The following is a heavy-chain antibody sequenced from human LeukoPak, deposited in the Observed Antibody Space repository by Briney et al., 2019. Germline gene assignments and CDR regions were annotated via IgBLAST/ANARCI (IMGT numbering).Heavy chain of an antibody. V-gene: IGHV4-59*12. Sequence: SETLSLTCTVSGGSISSYYWTWIRQPPGKGLEWIGYIYYSGSTSYNPSLKSRVTISVDTSKNQFSLQLRSVTAADTAVYYCARDRYYEPLDYWGQGTLVTVST. J-gene: IGHJ4*02. D-gene: IGHD3-22*01. CDR1: GGSISSYY. CDR3: ARDRYYEPLDY. CDR2: IYYSGST.